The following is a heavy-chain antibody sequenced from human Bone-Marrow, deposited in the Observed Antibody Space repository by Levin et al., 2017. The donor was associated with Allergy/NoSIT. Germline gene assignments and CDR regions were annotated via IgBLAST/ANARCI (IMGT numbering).Heavy chain of an antibody. J-gene: IGHJ4*02. Sequence: GSLRLSCAASGFTFSNAWMSWVRQAPGKGLEWVGRIKSKIDGGTTDHAAPVKGRFTISRDDSKNTMYLQMNSLKAEDTAVYYCAMGSSWLPFDYWGQGTLVTVSS. CDR2: IKSKIDGGTT. D-gene: IGHD5-12*01. V-gene: IGHV3-15*01. CDR1: GFTFSNAW. CDR3: AMGSSWLPFDY.